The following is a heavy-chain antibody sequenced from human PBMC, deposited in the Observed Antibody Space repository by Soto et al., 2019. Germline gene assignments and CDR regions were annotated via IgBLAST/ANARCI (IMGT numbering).Heavy chain of an antibody. Sequence: QVQLQESGPGLVKPSETLSLTCSVSGGSIGSYYWSWIRQPPGKGLEWIGYIYYSGSTNYNPSLKXRVTISVDTSKNPFSLTLSSVTAADTAVYYCARGGWRQIDYWGQGTLVTVSS. CDR3: ARGGWRQIDY. CDR2: IYYSGST. J-gene: IGHJ4*02. V-gene: IGHV4-59*08. CDR1: GGSIGSYY. D-gene: IGHD3-3*01.